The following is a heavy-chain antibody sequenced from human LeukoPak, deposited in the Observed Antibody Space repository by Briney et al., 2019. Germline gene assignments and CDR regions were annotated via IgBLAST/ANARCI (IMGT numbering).Heavy chain of an antibody. CDR2: ISGSGGST. CDR1: GFTFSSYA. V-gene: IGHV3-23*01. Sequence: QPGGSLRLSCAASGFTFSSYAMSWVRQAPGKGLEWVSSISGSGGSTYHADSVKGRFTISRDNSKNTLYLQMNSLRAEDTAVYYCAKDQTGVVPTTRYSWYDLSYWGQGTLVTVSS. D-gene: IGHD6-13*01. CDR3: AKDQTGVVPTTRYSWYDLSY. J-gene: IGHJ4*02.